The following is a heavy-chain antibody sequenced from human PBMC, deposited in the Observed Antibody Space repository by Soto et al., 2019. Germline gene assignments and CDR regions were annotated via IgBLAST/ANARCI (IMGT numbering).Heavy chain of an antibody. J-gene: IGHJ4*02. V-gene: IGHV1-46*01. CDR3: ARVAYQSLGY. CDR1: GYICTGDY. Sequence: WASVKVSCKASGYICTGDYMHWVRQAPGQGLEWMGIINPSDGITGYAQKFQGTVTMTRDTSTSTVYMEVSSLRPEDTAVYYCARVAYQSLGYWGPGTLVTVSS. CDR2: INPSDGIT. D-gene: IGHD3-16*01.